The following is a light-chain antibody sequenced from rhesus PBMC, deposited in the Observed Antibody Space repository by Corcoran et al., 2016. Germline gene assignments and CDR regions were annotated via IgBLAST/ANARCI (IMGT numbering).Light chain of an antibody. V-gene: IGKV1S9*01. J-gene: IGKJ4*01. CDR1: QSLSNF. CDR2: RAS. CDR3: QQGYNYPLT. Sequence: DIQMTQSPSSLSASVGDRVTITCQASQSLSNFGNWYQQKPGTIPKLLIYRASSLQSGIPSRFSGSVSGTDFTLTISSLQPEDFATYYCQQGYNYPLTFGGGTKVELK.